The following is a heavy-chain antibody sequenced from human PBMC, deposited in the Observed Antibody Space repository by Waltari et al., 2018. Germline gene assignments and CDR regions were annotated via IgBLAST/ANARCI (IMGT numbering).Heavy chain of an antibody. V-gene: IGHV3-30*18. D-gene: IGHD3-22*01. CDR2: KWYDGSNK. Sequence: QVQLVESGGGVVQPGRSLRLSCAASGFTFSSYGMHWVRQAPGKGLEWVAVKWYDGSNKYYADSVKGRFTISRDNSKNTLYLQMNSLRAEDTAVYYCAKDKATMIVVEYYFDYWGQGTLVTVSS. CDR3: AKDKATMIVVEYYFDY. CDR1: GFTFSSYG. J-gene: IGHJ4*02.